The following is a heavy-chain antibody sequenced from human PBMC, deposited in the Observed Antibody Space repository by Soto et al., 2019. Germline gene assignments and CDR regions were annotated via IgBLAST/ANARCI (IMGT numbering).Heavy chain of an antibody. J-gene: IGHJ5*02. CDR2: ISGDAAAT. Sequence: EVQILESGGDLIQPGGSLRLSCAASGFTFAHYAMSWVRQSPGKGLEWVATISGDAAATFYAVSVEGRFTISSENSWNTVYLQMKGLRPAATAVSYCAKGGHMSAFAPWGQGTLVTVSS. V-gene: IGHV3-23*01. CDR1: GFTFAHYA. D-gene: IGHD3-16*01. CDR3: AKGGHMSAFAP.